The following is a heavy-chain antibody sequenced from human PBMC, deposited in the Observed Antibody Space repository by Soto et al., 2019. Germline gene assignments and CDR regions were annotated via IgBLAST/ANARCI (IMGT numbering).Heavy chain of an antibody. Sequence: QITLRESVPTLVNPTQPLTLTCTFSGFSLRSSGAGVGWIRQSPGKALEWIALSYVDDDKFDSPSLRARLTIVKDTSKDRVILIMTGMDPDDTGTYFCAHRDLWRTHDWSLGGFDSWGQGALVTVSP. J-gene: IGHJ5*01. CDR2: SYVDDDK. CDR3: AHRDLWRTHDWSLGGFDS. V-gene: IGHV2-5*02. D-gene: IGHD3-9*01. CDR1: GFSLRSSGAG.